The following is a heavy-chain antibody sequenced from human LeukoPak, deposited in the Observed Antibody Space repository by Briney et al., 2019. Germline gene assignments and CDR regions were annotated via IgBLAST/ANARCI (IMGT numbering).Heavy chain of an antibody. J-gene: IGHJ4*02. CDR1: GGSISSFY. Sequence: PSETLSLTCTVSGGSISSFYWSWIRLPPGKGLEWIAYTYYSGSTNYNPSLKSRVTISVDTSKTQFSLKVTSVTTADTAVYYCARDGDSGSYYDYWGQGTLVTVSS. CDR2: TYYSGST. D-gene: IGHD1-26*01. CDR3: ARDGDSGSYYDY. V-gene: IGHV4-59*01.